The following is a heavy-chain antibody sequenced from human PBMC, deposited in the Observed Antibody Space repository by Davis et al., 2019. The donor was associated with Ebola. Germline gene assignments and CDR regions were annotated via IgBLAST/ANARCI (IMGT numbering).Heavy chain of an antibody. CDR1: GGTFSSYA. V-gene: IGHV1-8*02. Sequence: AASVKVSCKASGGTFSSYAISWVRQATGQGLEWMGWMNPNSGNTGYAQKFQGRVTMTRNTSISTAYMELSSLTSEDTAVYYCARGRTSRNWFDPWGQGTLVTVSS. J-gene: IGHJ5*02. CDR3: ARGRTSRNWFDP. CDR2: MNPNSGNT.